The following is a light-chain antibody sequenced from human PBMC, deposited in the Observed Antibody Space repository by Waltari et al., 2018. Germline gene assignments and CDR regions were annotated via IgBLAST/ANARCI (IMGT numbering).Light chain of an antibody. CDR1: QSINTY. J-gene: IGKJ2*03. CDR3: QQTYSSPSS. CDR2: AAS. V-gene: IGKV1-39*01. Sequence: DIQMTQSPSSLSASVGDRVTITCRASQSINTYLNWYQHKLGKAPKLLIYAASNLQNGVPSRFSGSGSETDFTLTISSLQPEDFATYYCQQTYSSPSSFGQGTKLEIK.